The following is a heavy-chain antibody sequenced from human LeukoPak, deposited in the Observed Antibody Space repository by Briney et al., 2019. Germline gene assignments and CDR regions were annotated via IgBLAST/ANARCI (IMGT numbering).Heavy chain of an antibody. Sequence: PGGSLRLSCVASGFTLSDYAMNWVRQAPGKGLEWVSTFKTKYHQVYYAESVRGRFTISTDNSRNTVFLQMNSLRADDTALYYCARSVPDYTRFDYWGQGALVTFSS. CDR2: FKTKYHQV. CDR1: GFTLSDYA. V-gene: IGHV3-23*05. J-gene: IGHJ4*02. D-gene: IGHD4-11*01. CDR3: ARSVPDYTRFDY.